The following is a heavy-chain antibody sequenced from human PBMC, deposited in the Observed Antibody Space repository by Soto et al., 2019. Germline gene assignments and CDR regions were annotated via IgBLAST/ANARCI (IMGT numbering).Heavy chain of an antibody. J-gene: IGHJ4*02. V-gene: IGHV4-59*01. CDR1: GGSMNNYY. CDR2: IYKSGSA. Sequence: SETLSLTCTVSGGSMNNYYWSWIRQSPGKGLEWIGYIYKSGSADYNPSLKSRVTISIDTSRNQFSLKLTSVTPADTAVYYCSREVAGTYGFDSWGQGTLVTVSS. D-gene: IGHD6-19*01. CDR3: SREVAGTYGFDS.